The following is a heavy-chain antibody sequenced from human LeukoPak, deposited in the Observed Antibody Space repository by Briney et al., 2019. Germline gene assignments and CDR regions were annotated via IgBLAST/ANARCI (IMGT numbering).Heavy chain of an antibody. CDR2: ISGSGGNT. J-gene: IGHJ4*02. CDR3: AKDLSPGHY. D-gene: IGHD2/OR15-2a*01. V-gene: IGHV3-23*01. Sequence: GGSLRLSCAASGFTFSSYGMSWVRQAPGKGLEWVSAISGSGGNTYYADSVKGRFTISRDNSKNTLYLQMNSLRAEDTAAYYCAKDLSPGHYWGQGTLVTVSS. CDR1: GFTFSSYG.